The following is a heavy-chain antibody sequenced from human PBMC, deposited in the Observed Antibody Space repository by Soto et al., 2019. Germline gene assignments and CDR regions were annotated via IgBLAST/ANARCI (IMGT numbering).Heavy chain of an antibody. V-gene: IGHV3-30-3*01. Sequence: QVQLVESGGGVVQPGRSLRLSCAASGFTFSSYAMHWVRQAPGKGLEWVAVISYDGSNKYYADSVKGRFTISRDNSKNTLYLQMNSLRAEATAGYYCSIDKYYYGSAGDAVDILGQGTMGTVSS. CDR1: GFTFSSYA. CDR3: SIDKYYYGSAGDAVDI. D-gene: IGHD3-10*01. J-gene: IGHJ3*02. CDR2: ISYDGSNK.